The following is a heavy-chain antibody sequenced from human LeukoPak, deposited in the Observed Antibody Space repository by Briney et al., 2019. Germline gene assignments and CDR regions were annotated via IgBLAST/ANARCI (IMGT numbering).Heavy chain of an antibody. CDR3: ARTYGDYVLAPFGY. J-gene: IGHJ4*02. CDR1: GYTFTGYY. V-gene: IGHV1-2*02. Sequence: GASVKVSCKASGYTFTGYYMHWVRQAPGQGLEWMGWINPNSGGTNYAQKFQGRVTMTRDTSISTAYMELSGLRSDDTAVYYCARTYGDYVLAPFGYWGQGTLVTVSS. CDR2: INPNSGGT. D-gene: IGHD4-17*01.